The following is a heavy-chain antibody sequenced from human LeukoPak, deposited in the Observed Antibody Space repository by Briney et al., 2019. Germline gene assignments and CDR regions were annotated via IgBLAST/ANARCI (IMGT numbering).Heavy chain of an antibody. V-gene: IGHV3-30*02. CDR2: SHFPTDNK. J-gene: IGHJ4*02. Sequence: GGALRLSRRTSGLDFTTYGVQWVRQAPGKGREGVVFSHFPTDNKYYADSVKGRFTISRDNSQKTVYLQMNGLRPEDTALYYCARDVPNWALHNWGQGTLVSVSS. CDR3: ARDVPNWALHN. CDR1: GLDFTTYG. D-gene: IGHD7-27*01.